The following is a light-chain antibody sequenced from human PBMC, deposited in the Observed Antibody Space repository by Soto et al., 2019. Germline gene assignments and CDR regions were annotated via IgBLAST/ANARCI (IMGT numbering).Light chain of an antibody. Sequence: QSALTQPASVSGSPGQSITISCSGTSSDVGSYNHVAWYQQFPGKTPKLIIYEVTYRPSGVSHRFSASKSGNTASLTISGLQAEGEADYYCISYTGSSTSYVFGTGTKLTVL. CDR2: EVT. J-gene: IGLJ1*01. CDR1: SSDVGSYNH. V-gene: IGLV2-14*01. CDR3: ISYTGSSTSYV.